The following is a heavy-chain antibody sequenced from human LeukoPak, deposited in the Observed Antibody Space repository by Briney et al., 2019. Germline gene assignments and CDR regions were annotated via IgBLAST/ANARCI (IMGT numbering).Heavy chain of an antibody. Sequence: PSETLSLTCTVSGGSISGYYWSWIRQPAGKGLEWIGRIYTSGSTNYNPSLKSRVTMSVDTSKNQFSLKLSSVTAADTAVYYCARDGKVVGAKSLSSWFDPWGQGTLVTVSS. V-gene: IGHV4-4*07. CDR3: ARDGKVVGAKSLSSWFDP. J-gene: IGHJ5*02. D-gene: IGHD1-26*01. CDR1: GGSISGYY. CDR2: IYTSGST.